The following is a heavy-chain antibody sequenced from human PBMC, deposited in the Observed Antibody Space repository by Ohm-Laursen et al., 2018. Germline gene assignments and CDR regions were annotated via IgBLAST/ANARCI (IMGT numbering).Heavy chain of an antibody. CDR1: GFSFGSYV. CDR2: ITGSGGST. J-gene: IGHJ6*02. V-gene: IGHV3-23*01. Sequence: SLRLSCTASGFSFGSYVMNWVRQAPGEGLEWASSITGSGGSTYYADSVKGRFTISRDNSKNTLYLQMNSLRAEDTAVYYCAREQFDYNVPLPRGGMDVWGQGTTVTVSS. D-gene: IGHD4/OR15-4a*01. CDR3: AREQFDYNVPLPRGGMDV.